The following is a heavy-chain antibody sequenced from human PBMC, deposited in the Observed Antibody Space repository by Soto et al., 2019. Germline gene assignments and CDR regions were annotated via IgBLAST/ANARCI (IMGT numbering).Heavy chain of an antibody. J-gene: IGHJ4*02. CDR1: GFTFSSYS. Sequence: GGSLRLSCAASGFTFSSYSMNWVRQAPGKGLEWVSYISSSSSTIYYADSVKGRFTISRDNAKNSLYLQMNSLRAEDTAVYYCARVWRCSGGSCYSGDYFDFWGQGTLVTVSS. CDR3: ARVWRCSGGSCYSGDYFDF. D-gene: IGHD2-15*01. V-gene: IGHV3-48*01. CDR2: ISSSSSTI.